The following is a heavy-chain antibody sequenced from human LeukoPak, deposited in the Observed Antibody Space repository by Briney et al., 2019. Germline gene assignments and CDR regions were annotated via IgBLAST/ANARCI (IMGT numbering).Heavy chain of an antibody. J-gene: IGHJ4*02. CDR2: INPNSGGT. D-gene: IGHD6-19*01. CDR1: GYTFTGYY. V-gene: IGHV1-2*02. CDR3: ARDLEGIAVAGTVDY. Sequence: ASVKVSCKASGYTFTGYYMHWVRQAPGQGLEWMGWINPNSGGTNDAQKFQGRVTMTRDTSISTAYIELSRLRSDDTAVYYCARDLEGIAVAGTVDYWGQGTLVTVSS.